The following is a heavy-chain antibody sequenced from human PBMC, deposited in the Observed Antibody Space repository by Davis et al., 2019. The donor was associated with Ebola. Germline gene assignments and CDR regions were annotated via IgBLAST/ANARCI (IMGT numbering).Heavy chain of an antibody. CDR2: IDPDGTGT. CDR1: GFTFSNFH. J-gene: IGHJ4*01. V-gene: IGHV3-74*01. Sequence: PGGSLRLSCAASGFTFSNFHIHWVRHPPGKGLVWVARIDPDGTGTNYADSVKGRFTISRDNAKNTLSLQMNSLRVEDTAVYYCVRDSGYYSHDYWGHGTLVTVSS. CDR3: VRDSGYYSHDY. D-gene: IGHD5-12*01.